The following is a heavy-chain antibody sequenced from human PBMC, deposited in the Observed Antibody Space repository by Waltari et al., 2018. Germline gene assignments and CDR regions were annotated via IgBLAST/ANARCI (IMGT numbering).Heavy chain of an antibody. CDR2: IYSGGST. CDR1: GFTFSSYA. Sequence: EVQLLESGGGLVQPGGSLRLSCAASGFTFSSYAMSWVRQAPGKGLEWVSVIYSGGSTYYADSVKGRFTISRDNSKNTLYLQMNSLRAEDTAVYYCAKGPLAARPGYFQHWGQGTLVTVSS. CDR3: AKGPLAARPGYFQH. D-gene: IGHD6-6*01. V-gene: IGHV3-23*03. J-gene: IGHJ1*01.